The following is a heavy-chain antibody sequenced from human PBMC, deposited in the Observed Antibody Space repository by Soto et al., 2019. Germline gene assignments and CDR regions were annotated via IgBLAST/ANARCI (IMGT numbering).Heavy chain of an antibody. CDR2: IYYSGST. D-gene: IGHD6-13*01. J-gene: IGHJ6*02. V-gene: IGHV4-31*03. CDR1: GGSISSGGYY. CDR3: ARRSSSYHYGMDV. Sequence: QVQLQESGPGLVKPSQTLSLTCTVSGGSISSGGYYWSWIRQHPGKGLEWIGYIYYSGSTYYNPSLKSRVTISVDTSKNQFSLKLSSVTAADTAEYYCARRSSSYHYGMDVWGQGTTVTVSS.